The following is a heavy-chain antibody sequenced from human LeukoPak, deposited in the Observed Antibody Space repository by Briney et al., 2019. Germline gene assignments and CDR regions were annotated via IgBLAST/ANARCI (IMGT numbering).Heavy chain of an antibody. Sequence: GGSLRLSCAASGFTFSGYAMHWVRQAPGKGLEWVAVISYDEKNKYYADSVKGRFTISRDNSKNTLYVQMNSLRAEDTAVYYCARDQYYDTSGYSRGFDYWAREPWSPSPQ. D-gene: IGHD3-22*01. J-gene: IGHJ4*02. V-gene: IGHV3-30*04. CDR1: GFTFSGYA. CDR3: ARDQYYDTSGYSRGFDY. CDR2: ISYDEKNK.